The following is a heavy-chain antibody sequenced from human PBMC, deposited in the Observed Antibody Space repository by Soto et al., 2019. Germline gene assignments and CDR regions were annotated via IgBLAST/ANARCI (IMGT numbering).Heavy chain of an antibody. CDR3: ARLNYYFHH. Sequence: QVQLQESGPGLVKPSETLSLTCSVSGDSITAYYWSWIRQPPGKGLEWIGYIHHAGNTNYNPSLRGRVTMSVYTSRNRFSLKLKCVTAADTAIYYCARLNYYFHHWGQGALVTVSS. D-gene: IGHD1-7*01. J-gene: IGHJ4*02. CDR1: GDSITAYY. CDR2: IHHAGNT. V-gene: IGHV4-59*08.